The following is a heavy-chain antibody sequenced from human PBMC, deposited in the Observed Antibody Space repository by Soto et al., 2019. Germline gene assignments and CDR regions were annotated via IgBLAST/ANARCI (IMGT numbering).Heavy chain of an antibody. J-gene: IGHJ4*02. Sequence: EVQLLESGGGLVQPGGSLRLSCAASGFTFSSYAMSWVRQAPGKGLEWVSAISGSGGSTYYADSVKGRFTISRDNSKNTLDLQMNSLRAEDTAVYYCAKALRPLIVATIRRWGQGTLVTVSS. D-gene: IGHD5-12*01. CDR1: GFTFSSYA. CDR3: AKALRPLIVATIRR. CDR2: ISGSGGST. V-gene: IGHV3-23*01.